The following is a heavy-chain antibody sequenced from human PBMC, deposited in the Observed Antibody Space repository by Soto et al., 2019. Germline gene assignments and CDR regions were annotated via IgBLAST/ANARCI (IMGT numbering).Heavy chain of an antibody. CDR3: ARWYYYDSSGYYYYFDY. CDR2: IYYSGTA. V-gene: IGHV4-39*01. CDR1: GDSISSNSYY. D-gene: IGHD3-22*01. J-gene: IGHJ4*02. Sequence: SETLSLTCTVSGDSISSNSYYWGWIRQPPGKGLEWIGTIYYSGTAYYNPSLKSRVTISVDTSRNQFSLKLSSVTAADTAVYYCARWYYYDSSGYYYYFDYWGQGTLVTVSS.